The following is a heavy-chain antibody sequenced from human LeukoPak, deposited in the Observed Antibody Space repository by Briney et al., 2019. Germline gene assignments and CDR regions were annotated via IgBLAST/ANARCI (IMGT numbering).Heavy chain of an antibody. V-gene: IGHV3-22*01. CDR2: IRSKAYGGTT. Sequence: GGSLRLSCAASGFTFSDYYMSWLRQAPGKGLEWVGFIRSKAYGGTTEYAASVKGRFTISRDDSKSIAYLQMNSLKTEDTAVYYWSSSSTENWFDPWGQGTLVTVSS. CDR1: GFTFSDYY. J-gene: IGHJ5*02. D-gene: IGHD1-1*01. CDR3: SSSSTENWFDP.